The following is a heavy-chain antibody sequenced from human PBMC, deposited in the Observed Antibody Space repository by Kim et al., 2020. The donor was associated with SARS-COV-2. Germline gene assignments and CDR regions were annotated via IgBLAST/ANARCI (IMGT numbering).Heavy chain of an antibody. D-gene: IGHD3-10*01. J-gene: IGHJ4*02. Sequence: QKVQGRVTITRDTSANTAYMELSSLRSEDTAVYYCARDYQISGSYPPPFDYWGQGTLVTVSS. CDR3: ARDYQISGSYPPPFDY. V-gene: IGHV1-3*01.